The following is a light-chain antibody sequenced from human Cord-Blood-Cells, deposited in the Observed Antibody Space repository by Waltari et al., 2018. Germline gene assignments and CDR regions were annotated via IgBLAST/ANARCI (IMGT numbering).Light chain of an antibody. CDR3: SSYTSSSTYV. CDR2: DVS. Sequence: QSALTQPPSASGSPGQSVTISCTGTSSDVGGYNYVSWYQQHPGKAPKLMLYDVSKRPSGVSNRFSGSKSGNTASLTISGFQAEDEADYYCSSYTSSSTYVFGTGTKVTVL. CDR1: SSDVGGYNY. V-gene: IGLV2-14*01. J-gene: IGLJ1*01.